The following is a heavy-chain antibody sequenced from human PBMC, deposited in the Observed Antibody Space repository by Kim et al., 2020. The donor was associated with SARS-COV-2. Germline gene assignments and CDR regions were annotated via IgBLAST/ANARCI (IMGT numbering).Heavy chain of an antibody. D-gene: IGHD3-16*02. Sequence: ASVKVSCKASGYTFMGHYIHWVRQAPGQGLEWMGWIIPNSGDTNYAQRFQGRVTLTRDPFSSTAYMELSRLTSDDTAVYYCARDRRYNFDVTYSGMDVWGQGNTVTVSS. V-gene: IGHV1-2*02. CDR2: IIPNSGDT. CDR1: GYTFMGHY. CDR3: ARDRRYNFDVTYSGMDV. J-gene: IGHJ6*02.